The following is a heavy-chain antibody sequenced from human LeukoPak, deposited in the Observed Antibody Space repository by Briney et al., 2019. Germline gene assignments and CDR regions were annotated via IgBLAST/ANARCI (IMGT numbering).Heavy chain of an antibody. Sequence: GASVKVSCKASGYTFTGHYMHWVRQAPGQGLEWMGWINPNSGGTNYAQKFQGRVIMTRDTSITTAYMELRRLRSDDTAVYYCARGGYSGTEKPNDYWGPGTLVTVSS. CDR1: GYTFTGHY. CDR3: ARGGYSGTEKPNDY. CDR2: INPNSGGT. V-gene: IGHV1-2*02. D-gene: IGHD5-12*01. J-gene: IGHJ4*02.